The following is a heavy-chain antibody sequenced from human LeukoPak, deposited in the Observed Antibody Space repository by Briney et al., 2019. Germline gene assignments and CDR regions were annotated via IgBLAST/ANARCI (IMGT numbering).Heavy chain of an antibody. D-gene: IGHD1-26*01. J-gene: IGHJ5*02. Sequence: TGESLKISCKGSGYSFTSYWIAWVRQMPGKGLEWMGIIYPGDSDTRYSPSFQGQISISADKSISTAYLQWTGLKASDTAMYYCARQPRQYSGSYLGPFDPWGQGTLVTVSS. CDR2: IYPGDSDT. CDR1: GYSFTSYW. V-gene: IGHV5-51*01. CDR3: ARQPRQYSGSYLGPFDP.